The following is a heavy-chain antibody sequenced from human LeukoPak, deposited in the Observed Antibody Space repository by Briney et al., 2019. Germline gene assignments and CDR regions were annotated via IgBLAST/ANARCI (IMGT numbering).Heavy chain of an antibody. J-gene: IGHJ5*02. D-gene: IGHD6-19*01. CDR1: GYTFTSYG. CDR2: ISAYNGNT. CDR3: ARDLSSGWLVGWFDP. V-gene: IGHV1-18*01. Sequence: ASVKVSCKASGYTFTSYGISWVRQAPGQGLEWMGWISAYNGNTNYAQKLQGSVTMTTDTSTSTAYMELRSLRSDDTAVYYCARDLSSGWLVGWFDPWGQGTLVTVSS.